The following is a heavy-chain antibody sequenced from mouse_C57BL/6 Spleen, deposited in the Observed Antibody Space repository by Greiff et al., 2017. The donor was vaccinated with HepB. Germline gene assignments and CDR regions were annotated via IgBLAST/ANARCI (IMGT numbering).Heavy chain of an antibody. V-gene: IGHV5-4*01. J-gene: IGHJ4*01. Sequence: EVKLVESGGGLVKPGGSLKLSCAASGFTFSSYAMSWVRQTPEKRLEWVATISDGGSYTYYPDNVKGRFTISRDNAKNNLYLQMSHLKSEDTAIYYCARDEGTYYYAMDYWGQGTSVTVSS. CDR3: ARDEGTYYYAMDY. CDR2: ISDGGSYT. CDR1: GFTFSSYA.